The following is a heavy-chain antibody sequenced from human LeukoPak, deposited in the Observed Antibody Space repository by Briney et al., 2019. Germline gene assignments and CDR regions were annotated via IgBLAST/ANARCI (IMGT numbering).Heavy chain of an antibody. CDR1: GFTFSSYN. CDR2: ISSSSSYI. CDR3: ARTYSERYGLGYYYMDV. V-gene: IGHV3-21*01. Sequence: GGSLRLSCAASGFTFSSYNMNWVRQAPGKGLEWVSSISSSSSYIYYADSVKGRFTISRDNAKKSVYLQMNSLRAEDTAVYYCARTYSERYGLGYYYMDVWGKGTTVTISS. D-gene: IGHD1-26*01. J-gene: IGHJ6*03.